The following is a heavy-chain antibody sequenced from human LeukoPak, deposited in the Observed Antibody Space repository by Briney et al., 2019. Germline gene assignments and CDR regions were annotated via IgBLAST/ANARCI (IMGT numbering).Heavy chain of an antibody. Sequence: ASVKVSCKVSVYTLTELSMHWVRQAPGKGLELMGGFDPEDGETIYAQKFQGRVTMTEDTSTDTAYMELSSLRSEDTAVYYCATAIFGVVEGPYWGQGTLVTVSS. D-gene: IGHD3-3*01. CDR3: ATAIFGVVEGPY. V-gene: IGHV1-24*01. CDR1: VYTLTELS. CDR2: FDPEDGET. J-gene: IGHJ4*02.